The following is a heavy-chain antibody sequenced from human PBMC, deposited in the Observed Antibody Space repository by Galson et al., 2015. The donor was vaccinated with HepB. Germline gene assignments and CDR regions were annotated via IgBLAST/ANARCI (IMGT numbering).Heavy chain of an antibody. CDR3: ARQAVTMVRGVIMRDAFDI. CDR1: GGSIRSSSYY. CDR2: IYYSGST. V-gene: IGHV4-39*01. Sequence: SLTCTVPGGSIRSSSYYWGWIRQPPGKGLEWIGSIYYSGSTYYNPSLKSRVTRSVDTSKNQLSLKLSSVTAADTAVYYCARQAVTMVRGVIMRDAFDIWGQGTMVTVSS. J-gene: IGHJ3*02. D-gene: IGHD3-10*01.